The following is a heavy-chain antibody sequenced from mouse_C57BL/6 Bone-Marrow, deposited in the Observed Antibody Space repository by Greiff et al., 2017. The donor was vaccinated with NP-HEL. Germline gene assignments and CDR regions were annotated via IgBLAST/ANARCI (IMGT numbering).Heavy chain of an antibody. Sequence: VQLQESGTELVKPGASVKLSCKASGYTFTSYWMHWVKQRPGQGLEWIGNINPSNGGTNYNEKFKSKATLTVDKSSSTAYMQLSSLTSEDSAVYYCAREDYSNYLYYFDYWGQGTTLTVSS. J-gene: IGHJ2*01. CDR2: INPSNGGT. V-gene: IGHV1-53*01. CDR3: AREDYSNYLYYFDY. D-gene: IGHD2-5*01. CDR1: GYTFTSYW.